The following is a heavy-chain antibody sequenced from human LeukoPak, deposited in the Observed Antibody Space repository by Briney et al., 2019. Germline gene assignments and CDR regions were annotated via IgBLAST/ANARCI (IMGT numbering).Heavy chain of an antibody. CDR2: INPNSGGT. CDR3: ARATGNPGAFDI. V-gene: IGHV1-2*02. J-gene: IGHJ3*02. Sequence: ASVKVSCKASGYTFTGYYMHWVRQAPGQGLEWMGLINPNSGGTNYAQKFQGRVTMTRDTSISTAYMELSRLRSEDTAVYYCARATGNPGAFDIWGQGTMVTVSS. CDR1: GYTFTGYY. D-gene: IGHD4-23*01.